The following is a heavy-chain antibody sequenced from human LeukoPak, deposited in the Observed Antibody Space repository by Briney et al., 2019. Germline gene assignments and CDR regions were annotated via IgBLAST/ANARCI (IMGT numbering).Heavy chain of an antibody. CDR2: IYHSGST. CDR3: AREGANPRTYNWFDP. D-gene: IGHD1-14*01. Sequence: SQTLSLTCAVSGGSISSGGYSWSWIRQPPGKGLEWIGYIYHSGSTYYNPSLKSRVTISVDRSKNQFSLELSSVTAADTAVYYCAREGANPRTYNWFDPWGQGTLVTVSS. V-gene: IGHV4-30-2*01. CDR1: GGSISSGGYS. J-gene: IGHJ5*02.